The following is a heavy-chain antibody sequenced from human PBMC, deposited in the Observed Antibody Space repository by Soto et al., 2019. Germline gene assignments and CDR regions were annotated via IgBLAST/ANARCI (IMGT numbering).Heavy chain of an antibody. CDR2: ISYDVSNK. CDR1: GFTFSTYG. D-gene: IGHD6-13*01. V-gene: IGHV3-30*18. J-gene: IGHJ4*02. CDR3: AKDRSDQLVHYFDH. Sequence: PGGSLRLSCAASGFTFSTYGMHWVRQAPGKGLEWVAVISYDVSNKYYADSVKGRFTISRDNSKNTLYLQMNSLTAEDTAVYYCAKDRSDQLVHYFDHWGQGTQVTVSS.